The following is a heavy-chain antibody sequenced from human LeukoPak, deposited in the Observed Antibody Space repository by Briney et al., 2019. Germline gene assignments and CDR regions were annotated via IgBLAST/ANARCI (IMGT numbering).Heavy chain of an antibody. D-gene: IGHD3-10*02. CDR1: GFTFSSYE. J-gene: IGHJ6*04. Sequence: GGSLRLSCAASGFTFSSYEMNWVRQAPGKVLEWVSYISSSGSTIYYADSVKGRFTISRDNAKNSLYLQMNSLRAEDTAVYYCAELGITMIGGVWGKGTTVTVSS. V-gene: IGHV3-48*03. CDR2: ISSSGSTI. CDR3: AELGITMIGGV.